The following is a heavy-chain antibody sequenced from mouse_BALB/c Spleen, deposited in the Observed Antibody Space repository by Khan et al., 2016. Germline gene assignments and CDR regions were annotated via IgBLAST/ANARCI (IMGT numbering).Heavy chain of an antibody. Sequence: EVKLEEPGGGLVQPGGSMKLSCVASGFTFSNYWMNWVRQSPEKGLEWVAEIRLKSNNYATHYAESVKGRFTISRDDSKSSVYLQMNNLRAEDTGIYYCTTGFDYWGQGTLVTVSA. V-gene: IGHV6-6*02. J-gene: IGHJ3*01. CDR2: IRLKSNNYAT. CDR3: TTGFDY. CDR1: GFTFSNYW.